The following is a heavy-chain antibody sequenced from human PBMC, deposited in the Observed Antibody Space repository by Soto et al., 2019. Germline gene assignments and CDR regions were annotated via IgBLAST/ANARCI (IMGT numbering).Heavy chain of an antibody. CDR1: GGSFSGYY. CDR3: ARGKQLAYYYYYGMDV. CDR2: INHSGST. D-gene: IGHD6-13*01. J-gene: IGHJ6*02. V-gene: IGHV4-34*01. Sequence: QVQLQQWGAGLLKPSETLSLTCAVYGGSFSGYYWSWIRQPPGKGLEWIGEINHSGSTNYNPSLKSRVTISVDTSKNQFSLKLSSVTAADTAVYYCARGKQLAYYYYYGMDVWGQGTTVTVSS.